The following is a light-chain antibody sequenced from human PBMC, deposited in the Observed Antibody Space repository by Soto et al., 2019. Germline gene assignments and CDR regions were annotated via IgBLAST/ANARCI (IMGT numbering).Light chain of an antibody. V-gene: IGLV1-51*01. Sequence: QSVLTQPPSVSPAPGQKVTISFSGSSSNIGNNFVSWYQQLPGTAPKLLIFDNNKRPSGIPDRFSGSKSGTSATLGITGVQTGDEADYYCGTWDNSLSTSVVFGGGTKVTVL. CDR3: GTWDNSLSTSVV. J-gene: IGLJ2*01. CDR1: SSNIGNNF. CDR2: DNN.